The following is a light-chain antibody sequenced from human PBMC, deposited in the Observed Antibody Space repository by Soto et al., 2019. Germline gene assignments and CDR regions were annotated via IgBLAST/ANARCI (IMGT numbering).Light chain of an antibody. J-gene: IGLJ3*02. CDR2: EVT. V-gene: IGLV2-14*01. CDR3: SSYTTSSTLV. Sequence: QSVLTQPASVSGSPGQSITISCTGTSSDVGAYNYVSWYQQHPGNAPKFIIYEVTHRPSGVSNRFSGSKSGNTASLTISGLQAEDEADYYCSSYTTSSTLVFGGGTKVTVL. CDR1: SSDVGAYNY.